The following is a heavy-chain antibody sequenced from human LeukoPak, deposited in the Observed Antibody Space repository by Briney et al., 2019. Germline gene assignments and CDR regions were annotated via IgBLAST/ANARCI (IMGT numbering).Heavy chain of an antibody. D-gene: IGHD6-19*01. CDR1: GFSFSSYY. CDR2: IDPDGSER. Sequence: GGSLRLSCAASGFSFSSYYMSWVRQAPGKGLEWVALIDPDGSERYYVDSVKGRFTISRDNARNSLYLQMDSLRDDDTAMYFCTRDLAAVPGPRMDVWGQGTTVTVSS. CDR3: TRDLAAVPGPRMDV. J-gene: IGHJ6*02. V-gene: IGHV3-7*03.